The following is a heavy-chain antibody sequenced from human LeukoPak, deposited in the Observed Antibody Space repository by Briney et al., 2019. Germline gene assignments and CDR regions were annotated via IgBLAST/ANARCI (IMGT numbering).Heavy chain of an antibody. J-gene: IGHJ5*02. CDR2: ISDDGSNE. CDR3: ARNLQMTTVTPLNH. CDR1: GFTFSSYG. D-gene: IGHD4-17*01. Sequence: GGSLRLSCAASGFTFSSYGMHWVRQAPGKGLEWVAVISDDGSNEYYADSVKGRFTISRDISKNSLYLQMNSLRPEDTAVYYCARNLQMTTVTPLNHWGQGTLVTVSS. V-gene: IGHV3-30*03.